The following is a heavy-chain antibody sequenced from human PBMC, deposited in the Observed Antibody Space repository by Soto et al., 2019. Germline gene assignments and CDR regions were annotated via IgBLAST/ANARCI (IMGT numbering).Heavy chain of an antibody. J-gene: IGHJ5*02. V-gene: IGHV4-59*01. CDR3: ARDGTGIVPAAGGWFDP. CDR1: GGSISSYY. D-gene: IGHD2-2*01. CDR2: IYYSGST. Sequence: SETLSLTCTVSGGSISSYYWSWIRQPPGKGLEWIGYIYYSGSTNYNPSLKSRVTISVDTSKNQFSLKLSSVAAADTAVYYCARDGTGIVPAAGGWFDPWGQGTLVTVSS.